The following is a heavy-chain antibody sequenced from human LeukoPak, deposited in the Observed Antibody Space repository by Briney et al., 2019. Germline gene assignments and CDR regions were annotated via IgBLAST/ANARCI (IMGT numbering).Heavy chain of an antibody. D-gene: IGHD2-8*02. CDR2: LSSGRSP. CDR1: GFAISTYA. CDR3: ARQLGYCAAGTCYFDS. Sequence: GGSLRLSCAASGFAISTYALAWVRQAPGKGLEWISSLSSGRSPSYSDSLEGRLTMSSDNARNTLYLQMDNLRGEDTAMYYCARQLGYCAAGTCYFDSWGHGTQVTVSS. V-gene: IGHV3-69-1*01. J-gene: IGHJ4*01.